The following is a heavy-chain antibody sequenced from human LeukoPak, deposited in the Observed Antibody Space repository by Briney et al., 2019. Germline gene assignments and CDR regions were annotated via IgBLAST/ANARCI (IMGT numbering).Heavy chain of an antibody. J-gene: IGHJ4*02. D-gene: IGHD3-9*01. V-gene: IGHV3-43D*03. CDR1: GFTFDDYA. CDR3: AKGQLYYDILTGAFDFDY. CDR2: ISWDGGST. Sequence: PGGSLRLSCAASGFTFDDYAMHWVRPAPGKGLEWVSLISWDGGSTYYADSVKGRFTISRDNSKNSLYLQMNSLRAEDTALYYCAKGQLYYDILTGAFDFDYWGQGTLVTVSS.